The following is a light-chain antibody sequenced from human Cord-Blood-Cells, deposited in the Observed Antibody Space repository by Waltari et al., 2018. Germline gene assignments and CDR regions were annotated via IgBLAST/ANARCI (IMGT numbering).Light chain of an antibody. CDR1: SSDDGGYNY. CDR2: DVS. CDR3: SSYTSSSTLYV. Sequence: QSPLPPPASVSGSPGESITISCTGTSSDDGGYNYDSLYQQHTGKAPRLIIYDVSNRPSGVSNRFSGSKSGNTAFLTISGLQAEDEAYYYCSSYTSSSTLYVFGTGTKVTVL. V-gene: IGLV2-14*03. J-gene: IGLJ1*01.